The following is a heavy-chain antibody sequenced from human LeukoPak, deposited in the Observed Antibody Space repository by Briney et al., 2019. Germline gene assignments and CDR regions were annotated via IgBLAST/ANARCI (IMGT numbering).Heavy chain of an antibody. D-gene: IGHD2-2*01. CDR2: INRSGST. V-gene: IGHV4-34*01. CDR1: GGSFSGYY. J-gene: IGHJ3*02. CDR3: ARDCSSTSCYDAFDI. Sequence: SETLSLTCAVYGGSFSGYYWSWIRQPPGKGLEWIGEINRSGSTNYNPSLKSRVTISVDMSKNQFSLKLSSVTAADTAVYYCARDCSSTSCYDAFDIWGQGTMVTVSS.